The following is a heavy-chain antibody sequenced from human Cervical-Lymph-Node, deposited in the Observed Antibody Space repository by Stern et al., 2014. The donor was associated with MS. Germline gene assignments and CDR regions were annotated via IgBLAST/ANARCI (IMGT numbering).Heavy chain of an antibody. J-gene: IGHJ4*02. CDR1: GFTFSSNW. CDR2: IDQDGSEK. V-gene: IGHV3-7*01. Sequence: EVQLVQSGGGLVQPGGSLRLSCAASGFTFSSNWMSWVRQAPGKGLEWVASIDQDGSEKYYVDSVKGRFTISRDNAKNSLYLQMNSLRAEDTAVYYCARGGSLAYWGQGTLVTVSS. CDR3: ARGGSLAY. D-gene: IGHD3-16*01.